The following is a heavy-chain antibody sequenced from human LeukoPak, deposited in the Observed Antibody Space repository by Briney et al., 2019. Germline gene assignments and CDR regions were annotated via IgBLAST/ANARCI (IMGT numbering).Heavy chain of an antibody. Sequence: PSETLSLTCTVSGGSISNWSWIRQPAGKGLERIGRIYSTGSTNYNPSLKSRVTMSVDTSKNQFSLRLRSVTAADTAVYYCARQIASAGTAGFDFWGQGALVTVSS. CDR3: ARQIASAGTAGFDF. J-gene: IGHJ4*02. CDR1: GGSISN. D-gene: IGHD6-13*01. V-gene: IGHV4-4*07. CDR2: IYSTGST.